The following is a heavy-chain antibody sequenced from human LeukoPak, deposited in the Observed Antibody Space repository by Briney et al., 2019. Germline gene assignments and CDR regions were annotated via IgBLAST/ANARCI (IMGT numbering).Heavy chain of an antibody. Sequence: ASVKVSCKASGGTFSSYTISWVRQAPGQGLEWMGRIIPILGIANYAQKFQGRVTITAYKSTSTAYMELSSLRSEDTAVYYCARDVVSGLPFDPWGQGTLVTVSS. V-gene: IGHV1-69*04. J-gene: IGHJ5*02. CDR3: ARDVVSGLPFDP. CDR1: GGTFSSYT. D-gene: IGHD6-19*01. CDR2: IIPILGIA.